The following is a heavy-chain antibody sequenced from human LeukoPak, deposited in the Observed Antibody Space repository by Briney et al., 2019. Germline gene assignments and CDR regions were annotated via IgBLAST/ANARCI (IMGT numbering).Heavy chain of an antibody. CDR2: INPSSGST. CDR3: ARGGEGHIVVVN. V-gene: IGHV1-46*01. D-gene: IGHD2-21*01. CDR1: GYIFTSYY. J-gene: IGHJ4*02. Sequence: ASVKVSCKASGYIFTSYYIHWVRQAPGQGLEWMGMINPSSGSTTYAQKFQGRVTVTRDTSTGTVYMELSSLSSEDTAVYYCARGGEGHIVVVNWGQGTLVTVSS.